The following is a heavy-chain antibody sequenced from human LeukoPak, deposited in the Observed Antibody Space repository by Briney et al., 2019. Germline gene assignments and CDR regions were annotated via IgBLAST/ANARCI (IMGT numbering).Heavy chain of an antibody. CDR1: GYTFTIYG. CDR3: ARFHSYERVSDY. D-gene: IGHD5-18*01. CDR2: ISAYNGNT. Sequence: ASVKVSCKASGYTFTIYGISWVRQAPGQGLEWMGWISAYNGNTNYAQKLQGRVTMTTDTSTSTAYMELRSLRSDDTAVYYCARFHSYERVSDYWGQGTLVTVSS. V-gene: IGHV1-18*01. J-gene: IGHJ4*02.